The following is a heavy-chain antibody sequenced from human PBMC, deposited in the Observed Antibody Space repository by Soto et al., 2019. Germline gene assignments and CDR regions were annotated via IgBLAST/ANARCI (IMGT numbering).Heavy chain of an antibody. CDR2: ISYDGSNK. D-gene: IGHD3-16*01. J-gene: IGHJ4*02. Sequence: QVQLVESGGGVVQPGRSLRLSCAASGFTFSSYAMHWVRQAPGEGLEWVAVISYDGSNKYYADSVKGRFTISRDNSKNTLYLQMNSLRAEDTAVYYCAREGGDYWGQGTLVTVSS. V-gene: IGHV3-30-3*01. CDR1: GFTFSSYA. CDR3: AREGGDY.